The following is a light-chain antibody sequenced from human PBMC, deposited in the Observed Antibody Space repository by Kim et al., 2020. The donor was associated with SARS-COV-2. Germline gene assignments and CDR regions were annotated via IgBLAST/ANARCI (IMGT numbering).Light chain of an antibody. V-gene: IGLV1-40*01. Sequence: GQRVTISCTGSSSNIGAGYDVHWYQQLPGAAPKLLIFVNNNRPSGVPDRFSGSKSGTSASLAITGLQAEDEADYYCSSYTSSSSVVFGGGTQLTVL. J-gene: IGLJ2*01. CDR2: VNN. CDR1: SSNIGAGYD. CDR3: SSYTSSSSVV.